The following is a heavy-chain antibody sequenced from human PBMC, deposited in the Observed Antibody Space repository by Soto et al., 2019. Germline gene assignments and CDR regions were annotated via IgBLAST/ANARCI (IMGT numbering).Heavy chain of an antibody. CDR3: ARIGYSSSSFDY. J-gene: IGHJ4*02. CDR1: GFPFNNYW. Sequence: GGSLILSCAASGFPFNNYWMSWVRQAPGKGLEWVANINQDGSVKYYVDSVKGRITISRDNAKNSVYLQVNSLRAEDTAVYYCARIGYSSSSFDYWGQGTLVTVSS. V-gene: IGHV3-7*01. CDR2: INQDGSVK. D-gene: IGHD6-6*01.